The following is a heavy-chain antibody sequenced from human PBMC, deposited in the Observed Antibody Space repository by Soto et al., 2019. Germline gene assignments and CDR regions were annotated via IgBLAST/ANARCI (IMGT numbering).Heavy chain of an antibody. J-gene: IGHJ6*02. Sequence: EVQLVESGGDLVQPGRSLRLSCATSGFALRDSAMHWVRQVPGGGLEWVSGMCARGDVGYADSVKGLFTMSRDVAKNTLYPQTNSLTTEDTALYYCVKDNLSGGADVWGQGTTVTVSS. V-gene: IGHV3-9*01. D-gene: IGHD3-10*02. CDR1: GFALRDSA. CDR3: VKDNLSGGADV. CDR2: MCARGDV.